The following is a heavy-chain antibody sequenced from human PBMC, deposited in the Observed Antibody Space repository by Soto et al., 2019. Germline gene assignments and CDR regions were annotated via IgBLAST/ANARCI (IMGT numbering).Heavy chain of an antibody. CDR2: IRNIANSYTT. Sequence: EVQLVESGGDLVQPGGSLRLSCAVSGFTFSDHYMDWVRQAPGKGLEWVGRIRNIANSYTTDYAASVKGRFTITRDDSKNALYLQMNSLKTEDTAMYYCVRRITRTPPADGASWGQGTLVTVSS. CDR3: VRRITRTPPADGAS. CDR1: GFTFSDHY. J-gene: IGHJ5*02. D-gene: IGHD1-7*01. V-gene: IGHV3-72*01.